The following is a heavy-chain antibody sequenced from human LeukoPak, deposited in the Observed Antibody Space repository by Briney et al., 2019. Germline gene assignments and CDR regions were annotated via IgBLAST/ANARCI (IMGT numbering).Heavy chain of an antibody. CDR1: GFTFDDYA. D-gene: IGHD2-21*02. CDR3: AKAAYCGGDCYLNWFDP. V-gene: IGHV3-9*01. J-gene: IGHJ5*02. Sequence: GGSLRLSCAASGFTFDDYAMHWVRQASGKGLEWVSGISWNSGSIGYADSVKGRFTISRDNAKNSLYLQMNSLRAEDTALYYCAKAAYCGGDCYLNWFDPWGQGTLVTVSS. CDR2: ISWNSGSI.